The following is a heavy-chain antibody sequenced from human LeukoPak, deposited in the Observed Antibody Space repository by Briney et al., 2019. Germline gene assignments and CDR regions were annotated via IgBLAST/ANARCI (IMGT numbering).Heavy chain of an antibody. CDR3: ARQDILTGYYIRGAFDI. CDR1: GFTFSSYW. Sequence: GGSLRLSCAASGFTFSSYWMSWVRQAPGKGLEWVANIKQDGSEKYYVDSVKGRFTISRDNAKNSLYLQMNSLRAEDTAVYYCARQDILTGYYIRGAFDIWGQGTMVTVSS. J-gene: IGHJ3*02. V-gene: IGHV3-7*04. D-gene: IGHD3-9*01. CDR2: IKQDGSEK.